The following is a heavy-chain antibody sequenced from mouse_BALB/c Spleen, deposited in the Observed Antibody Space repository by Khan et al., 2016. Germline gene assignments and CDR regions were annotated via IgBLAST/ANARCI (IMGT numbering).Heavy chain of an antibody. CDR1: GFTFTDYY. CDR3: ARGGTAWFAY. V-gene: IGHV7-3*02. CDR2: IRNKANGYTT. D-gene: IGHD4-1*01. J-gene: IGHJ3*01. Sequence: EVELVESGGGLVQPGGSLRLSCATSGFTFTDYYMSWVRQPPGKALEWLGFIRNKANGYTTEYSASVKGRFTISRDNSKSILYLQMNTLRAEDSATYYCARGGTAWFAYWGQGTLVTVSA.